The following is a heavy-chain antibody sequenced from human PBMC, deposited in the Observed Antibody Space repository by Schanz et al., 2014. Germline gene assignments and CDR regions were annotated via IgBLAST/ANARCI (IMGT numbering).Heavy chain of an antibody. CDR2: ISNDGSIK. Sequence: QVQLLQFGGGVVQPGRSLRLSCAASGFTFSSYAMHWVLQAPGKGLEWVALISNDGSIKYYSDSVEGRFTISRDNSRNTLYRQMNSLRTEDTAVYYCASPSGYSDYGTYFDFWGQGTLVTVSS. CDR1: GFTFSSYA. V-gene: IGHV3-30-3*01. CDR3: ASPSGYSDYGTYFDF. J-gene: IGHJ4*02. D-gene: IGHD5-12*01.